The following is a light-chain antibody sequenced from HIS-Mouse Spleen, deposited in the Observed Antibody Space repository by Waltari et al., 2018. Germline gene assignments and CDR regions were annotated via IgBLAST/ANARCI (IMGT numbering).Light chain of an antibody. CDR2: EVS. CDR3: SSYTSSSTLWV. Sequence: QSALTQPASVSGSPGQSITISCTGTSSDVGGYNHVSWYQQHPGKAPKLIIYEVSNRPSGVSNRFSGSKSGNTASLTISGLQAEDEADYYCSSYTSSSTLWVFGGGTKLTVL. CDR1: SSDVGGYNH. J-gene: IGLJ3*02. V-gene: IGLV2-14*01.